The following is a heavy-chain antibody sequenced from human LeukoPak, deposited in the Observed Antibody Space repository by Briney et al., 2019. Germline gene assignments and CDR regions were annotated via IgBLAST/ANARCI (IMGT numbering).Heavy chain of an antibody. CDR2: ISSSGGST. D-gene: IGHD1-26*01. J-gene: IGHJ4*02. CDR1: GSTFSIYA. V-gene: IGHV3-23*01. Sequence: GGSLRLSCAASGSTFSIYAMTWVRQAPGKGLEWGSDISSSGGSTDHADSVKGRFTISRDNSKNTLYLHMNSLRAEDTAVYYCAKSGAEVGTSYFDYWGQGTLVTVSS. CDR3: AKSGAEVGTSYFDY.